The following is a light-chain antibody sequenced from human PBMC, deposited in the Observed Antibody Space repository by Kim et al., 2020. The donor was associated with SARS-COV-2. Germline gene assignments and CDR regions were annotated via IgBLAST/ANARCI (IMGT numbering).Light chain of an antibody. CDR1: SSDVGGYNY. CDR2: EVS. V-gene: IGLV2-8*01. J-gene: IGLJ1*01. CDR3: SSYTGSNNYV. Sequence: QSALTQPPSASGSPGQSVTISCTGTSSDVGGYNYVSWYQQHPGKAPKLMIYEVSKRPSGVPDLFSVSKSGNTASLTVSGLQAEDEADYYCSSYTGSNNYVFETGTKVTVL.